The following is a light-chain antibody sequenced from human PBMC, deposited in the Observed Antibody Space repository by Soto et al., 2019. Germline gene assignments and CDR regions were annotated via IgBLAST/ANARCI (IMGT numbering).Light chain of an antibody. Sequence: QAVVTQPPSVSGAPGQRVTISCTGSSSNIGAGYDVNWYQQLPGTAPKLLIYGNNNRPSGVPDRFSGSKSGTSASLAITGLQAEDEADYYCQSYDSSLSGSVVFGGGTKLTVL. CDR2: GNN. V-gene: IGLV1-40*01. CDR1: SSNIGAGYD. J-gene: IGLJ2*01. CDR3: QSYDSSLSGSVV.